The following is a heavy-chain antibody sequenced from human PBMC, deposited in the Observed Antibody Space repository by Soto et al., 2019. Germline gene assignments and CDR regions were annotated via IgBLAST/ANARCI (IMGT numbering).Heavy chain of an antibody. Sequence: HPGGSLRLSCAASGFTFSDYYMSWIRQAPGKGLEWVSVIYRDGSTYYADSVKGRFTISRDNSKNTLYLQMNSLRAEDTAVYYCARNYFDSGGGFDYWGQGTLVTVSS. V-gene: IGHV3-53*01. J-gene: IGHJ4*02. D-gene: IGHD3-22*01. CDR3: ARNYFDSGGGFDY. CDR2: IYRDGST. CDR1: GFTFSDYY.